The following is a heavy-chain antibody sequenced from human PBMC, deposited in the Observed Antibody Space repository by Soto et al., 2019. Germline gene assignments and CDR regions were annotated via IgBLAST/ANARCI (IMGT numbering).Heavy chain of an antibody. CDR2: INPSGGST. J-gene: IGHJ3*02. CDR1: GYTFTSYY. D-gene: IGHD2-2*01. CDR3: ASLLGGGSSTSCYGYDAFDI. Sequence: ASVKVSCKASGYTFTSYYMHWVRQAPGQGLEWMGIINPSGGSTSYAQKFQGRVTMTRDTSTSTVYMELSSLRSEDTAVYYCASLLGGGSSTSCYGYDAFDIWGQGTMVTVSS. V-gene: IGHV1-46*01.